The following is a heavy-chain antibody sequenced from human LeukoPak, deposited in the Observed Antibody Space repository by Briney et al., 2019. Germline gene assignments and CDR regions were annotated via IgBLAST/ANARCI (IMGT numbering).Heavy chain of an antibody. V-gene: IGHV1-69*01. CDR1: GGTFSSYA. D-gene: IGHD3-9*01. Sequence: SVKVSCKAPGGTFSSYAISWVRQAPGQGLEWMGGIIPIFGTANYAQKFQGRVTITADESTSTAYMELSSLRSEDTAVYYCASNYDILTGYEPFDYWGQGTLVTVSS. CDR3: ASNYDILTGYEPFDY. J-gene: IGHJ4*02. CDR2: IIPIFGTA.